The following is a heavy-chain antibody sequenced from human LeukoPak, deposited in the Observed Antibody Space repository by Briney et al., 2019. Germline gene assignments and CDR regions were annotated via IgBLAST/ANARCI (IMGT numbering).Heavy chain of an antibody. V-gene: IGHV3-9*01. J-gene: IGHJ4*02. Sequence: GGSLRLSCAASGFTFDDYAMHWVRQAPGKGLEWVSGISWNSGSIGYADSVKGQFTISRDNAKNSLYLQMNSLRAEDTALYYCAKGSSWFIDYFDYWGQGTLVTVSS. D-gene: IGHD2-8*02. CDR3: AKGSSWFIDYFDY. CDR2: ISWNSGSI. CDR1: GFTFDDYA.